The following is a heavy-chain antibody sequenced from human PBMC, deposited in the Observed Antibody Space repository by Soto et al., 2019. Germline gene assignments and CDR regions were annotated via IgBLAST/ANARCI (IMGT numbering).Heavy chain of an antibody. CDR2: ISAYNGNT. Sequence: ASVKVSCKASGYTFTIYCISWVRQAPGQGLEWMGWISAYNGNTNYAQKLQGRVTMTTDTSTSTAYMELRSLRSDDTAVYYCATYYYGSGSQDYYGMDVWGQGTTVSVSS. CDR3: ATYYYGSGSQDYYGMDV. CDR1: GYTFTIYC. V-gene: IGHV1-18*01. D-gene: IGHD3-10*01. J-gene: IGHJ6*02.